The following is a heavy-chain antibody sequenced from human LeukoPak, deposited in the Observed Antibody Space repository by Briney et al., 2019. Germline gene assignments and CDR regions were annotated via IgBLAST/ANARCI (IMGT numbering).Heavy chain of an antibody. CDR3: ARQGSCDSTRCYVYYHSGMDV. V-gene: IGHV5-51*01. CDR2: INPDNSDT. CDR1: GYRFTTYW. J-gene: IGHJ6*02. D-gene: IGHD2-2*01. Sequence: GESLKISCKGSGYRFTTYWIGWVRQMPGKGLEWMGIINPDNSDTRYSPSFQGQVTISADKSTSTAYLQWSSLKTSDTAMYYCARQGSCDSTRCYVYYHSGMDVWGQGTTDTVSS.